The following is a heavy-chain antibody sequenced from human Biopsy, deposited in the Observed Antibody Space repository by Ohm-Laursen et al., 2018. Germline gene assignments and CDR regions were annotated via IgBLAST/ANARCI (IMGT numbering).Heavy chain of an antibody. CDR3: AKDERYHDVLTLLPDY. Sequence: RSLRLSCAASGFIFSSYGMHWVRQAPGKGLEWVAVISYAGSNEHYADSVKGRFIISRDNSKNTLYLQMNSLRAEDTAVYYCAKDERYHDVLTLLPDYWGQGTLVTVSS. CDR2: ISYAGSNE. D-gene: IGHD3-9*01. CDR1: GFIFSSYG. J-gene: IGHJ4*02. V-gene: IGHV3-30*18.